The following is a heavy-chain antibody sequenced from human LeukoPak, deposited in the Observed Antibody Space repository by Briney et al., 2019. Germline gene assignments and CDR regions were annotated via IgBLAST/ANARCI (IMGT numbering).Heavy chain of an antibody. J-gene: IGHJ4*02. V-gene: IGHV1-2*02. CDR3: ARSSIAVAGVNVY. Sequence: ASVKVSCKASGYTFTDSYLHWVRQAPGQGLEWVGWINPNTGGTNYAEKFQGRVTMTRDTSISTAYMELTRPRSDDTAVYYCARSSIAVAGVNVYWGQGTLVTVSS. D-gene: IGHD6-19*01. CDR2: INPNTGGT. CDR1: GYTFTDSY.